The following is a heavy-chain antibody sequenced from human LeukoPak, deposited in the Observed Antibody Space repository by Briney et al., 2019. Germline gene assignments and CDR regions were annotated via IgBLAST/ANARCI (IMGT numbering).Heavy chain of an antibody. V-gene: IGHV4-34*01. CDR2: INHSGST. CDR3: ARAQYYDILTGYYNAGWYYGMDV. D-gene: IGHD3-9*01. J-gene: IGHJ6*02. Sequence: SETLSLTCAVYGGSFSGYYWSWIRQPPGKGLEWIGEINHSGSTNYNPSLKSRVTISVDTSKNQFSLKLSSVTAADTAVYYCARAQYYDILTGYYNAGWYYGMDVWGQGTTVTASS. CDR1: GGSFSGYY.